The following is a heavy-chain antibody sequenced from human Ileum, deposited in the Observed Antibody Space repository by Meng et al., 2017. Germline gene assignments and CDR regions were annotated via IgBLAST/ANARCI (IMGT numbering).Heavy chain of an antibody. CDR3: ARGHYDKYFDS. D-gene: IGHD3-22*01. CDR1: GGSVNTGSYY. V-gene: IGHV4-61*01. CDR2: MYFSGST. Sequence: QVQLQESGPGLVRPSETLSLTCTISGGSVNTGSYYWSWIRQPPGKGLEWIGYMYFSGSTKYNASLKSRVSISVDTSKKQFSRNLTSVTAADTAVYYCARGHYDKYFDSWGQGTLVRLL. J-gene: IGHJ4*02.